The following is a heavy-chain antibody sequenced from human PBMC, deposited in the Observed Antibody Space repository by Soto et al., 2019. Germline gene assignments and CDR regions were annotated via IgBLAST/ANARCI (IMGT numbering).Heavy chain of an antibody. V-gene: IGHV3-23*01. CDR2: ISGSGGST. D-gene: IGHD4-17*01. CDR1: GFTFSSYA. Sequence: GGSLRLSCAASGFTFSSYAMSWVRQAPGKGLEWVSAISGSGGSTYYADSVKGRFTISRDNSKNTLYMQMNSLRAEDTAVYYCAKDPHDYGDFHGNAFDIWGQGTMVTVSS. CDR3: AKDPHDYGDFHGNAFDI. J-gene: IGHJ3*02.